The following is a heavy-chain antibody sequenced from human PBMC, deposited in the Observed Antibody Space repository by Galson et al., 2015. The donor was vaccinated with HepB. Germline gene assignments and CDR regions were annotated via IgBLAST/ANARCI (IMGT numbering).Heavy chain of an antibody. J-gene: IGHJ6*02. V-gene: IGHV3-73*01. Sequence: SLRLSCAASGFTFSGSAMHWVRQASGKGLEWVGRIRSKANSYATAYAASVKGRFTISRDDSKNTAYLQMNSLKTEDTAVYYCARDSRNDYGDYVGEYHYYGMDVWGQGTTVTVSS. CDR3: ARDSRNDYGDYVGEYHYYGMDV. CDR1: GFTFSGSA. D-gene: IGHD4-17*01. CDR2: IRSKANSYAT.